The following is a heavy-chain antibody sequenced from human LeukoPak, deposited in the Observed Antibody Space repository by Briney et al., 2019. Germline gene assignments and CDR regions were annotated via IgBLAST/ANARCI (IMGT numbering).Heavy chain of an antibody. CDR2: MHHSGRT. CDR3: ARADDSSGYADY. D-gene: IGHD3-22*01. CDR1: GGSISSSNW. V-gene: IGHV4-4*02. Sequence: SETLSLTCAVSGGSISSSNWWSWVRQPPGKGLEWIGEMHHSGRTNYNPSLKSRVTISVDKSKNQFSLKLSSVTAADTAVYYCARADDSSGYADYWGQGTLVTVSS. J-gene: IGHJ4*02.